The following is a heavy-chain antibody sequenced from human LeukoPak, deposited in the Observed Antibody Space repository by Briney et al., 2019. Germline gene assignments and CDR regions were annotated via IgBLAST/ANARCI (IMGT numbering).Heavy chain of an antibody. CDR3: ARASGRYYDSSGYFKV. CDR2: IYYTGST. CDR1: GGSISSSY. J-gene: IGHJ4*02. Sequence: PSETPSLTCTVSGGSISSSYWSWIRQPPGKGLEWIGYIYYTGSTNYNPSLKSRVTISQDTSKNQFSLKLSSVTAADTAVYYCARASGRYYDSSGYFKVWGQGTLVTVSS. D-gene: IGHD3-22*01. V-gene: IGHV4-59*08.